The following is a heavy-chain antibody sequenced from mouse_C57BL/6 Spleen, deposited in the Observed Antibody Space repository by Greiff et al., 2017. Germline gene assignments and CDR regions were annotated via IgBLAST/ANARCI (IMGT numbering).Heavy chain of an antibody. J-gene: IGHJ4*01. Sequence: VQLQESGAELVKPGASVKISCKASGYAFSSSWMNWVKQRPGKGLEWIGQIYPGDGDTNYNGKFKGKATLTADKSSSTAYMQLSSLTSEDSAVYFCARDGHYAMDYWGQGTSVTVSS. D-gene: IGHD3-1*01. CDR3: ARDGHYAMDY. CDR2: IYPGDGDT. V-gene: IGHV1-80*01. CDR1: GYAFSSSW.